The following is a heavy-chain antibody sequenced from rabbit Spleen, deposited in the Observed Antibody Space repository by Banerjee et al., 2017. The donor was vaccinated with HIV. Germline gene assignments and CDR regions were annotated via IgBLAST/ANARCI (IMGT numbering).Heavy chain of an antibody. Sequence: QEQLVESGGGLVQPGGSLKLSCKASGFDLSSYGMSWVRQAPGKGLEWIGCIYGGSSGAPYYASWAKGRFTISKTSSTTVTLQMASLTVADTATYFCAREKSGIVGYDLWGPGTLVTVS. J-gene: IGHJ4*01. CDR2: IYGGSSGAP. CDR1: GFDLSSYG. CDR3: AREKSGIVGYDL. D-gene: IGHD6-1*01. V-gene: IGHV1S45*01.